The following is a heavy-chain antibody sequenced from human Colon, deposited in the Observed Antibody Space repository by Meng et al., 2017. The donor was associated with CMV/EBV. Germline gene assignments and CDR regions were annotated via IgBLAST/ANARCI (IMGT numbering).Heavy chain of an antibody. CDR1: GFIFSSYA. J-gene: IGHJ4*02. CDR3: TKGRGLLASASNY. V-gene: IGHV3-23*01. D-gene: IGHD1-26*01. CDR2: NTGSGDST. Sequence: AAGFIFSSYARSWVRQAPGKGLEWVSSNTGSGDSTYYADSVKGRFTISRDNSKNTLYLQMNSLRAEDTAIYYCTKGRGLLASASNYWGQGTLVTVSS.